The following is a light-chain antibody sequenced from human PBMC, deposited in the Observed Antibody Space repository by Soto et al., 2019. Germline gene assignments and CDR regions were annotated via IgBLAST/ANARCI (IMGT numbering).Light chain of an antibody. CDR3: QQYDNWPRGGLT. Sequence: EIVMTQSPATLSVSPGERATLSCRASQSVSSNLAWYQQKPGQALRLLMYHVSTRGTGIPARFSGSGSGTEFTLPISSLQSEDSAVYFCQQYDNWPRGGLTFGGGTKVEIK. CDR2: HVS. J-gene: IGKJ4*01. V-gene: IGKV3-15*01. CDR1: QSVSSN.